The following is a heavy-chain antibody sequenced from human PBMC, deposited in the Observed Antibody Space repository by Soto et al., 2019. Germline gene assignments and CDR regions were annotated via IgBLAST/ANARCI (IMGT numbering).Heavy chain of an antibody. Sequence: GGSLRLSCAASGFAFSSYGMHWARQAPGKGLEWVTVISHDGNNKYYADSVKGRFTISRDNSKNTLFLQMSSLGVEDTAVFYCAKGLEAGVLYYGMNVWGQGTTVTVSS. CDR2: ISHDGNNK. J-gene: IGHJ6*02. CDR3: AKGLEAGVLYYGMNV. D-gene: IGHD3-10*01. CDR1: GFAFSSYG. V-gene: IGHV3-30*18.